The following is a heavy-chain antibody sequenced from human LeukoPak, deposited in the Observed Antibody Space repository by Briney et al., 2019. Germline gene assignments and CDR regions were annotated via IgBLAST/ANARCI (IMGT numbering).Heavy chain of an antibody. D-gene: IGHD3-22*01. V-gene: IGHV1-8*01. J-gene: IGHJ4*02. CDR1: GYTFTSYD. Sequence: ASVKVSCKASGYTFTSYDINWVRQAAGQGLEWMGWMNPNSGNTGYAQRFQGRVTMTGDTSISTAYMELSSLRSEDTAVYYCARVSETPAYYYTSGYYYLGYWGQGTLVTVSS. CDR2: MNPNSGNT. CDR3: ARVSETPAYYYTSGYYYLGY.